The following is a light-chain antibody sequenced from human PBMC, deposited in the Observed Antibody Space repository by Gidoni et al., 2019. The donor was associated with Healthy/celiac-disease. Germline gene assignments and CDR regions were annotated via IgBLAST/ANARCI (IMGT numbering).Light chain of an antibody. CDR3: QTYNSASGT. J-gene: IGKJ3*01. V-gene: IGKV1-27*01. Sequence: DIQMTQSPSSLSASVGDRVTITCRASQGISNYLAWYQQKPGKVPKLLIYAASTLQSGAPSRFSGSVSGTDFTLTISSLQPEDVATYHCQTYNSASGTFGPGTKVDIK. CDR2: AAS. CDR1: QGISNY.